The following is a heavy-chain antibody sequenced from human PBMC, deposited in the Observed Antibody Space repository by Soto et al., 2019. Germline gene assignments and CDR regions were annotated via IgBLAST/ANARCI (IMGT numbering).Heavy chain of an antibody. D-gene: IGHD4-17*01. CDR3: ASSFYGDYGAGFDF. V-gene: IGHV4-59*01. CDR1: GDSISSYF. J-gene: IGHJ4*02. Sequence: SETLSLTCTVSGDSISSYFWSWIRQPPGKGLEWIGYMSFSGITHHNSSLKSRVTISVDTSKNQFSLRLSSVTAADTAVYYCASSFYGDYGAGFDFWGQGTQVTVSS. CDR2: MSFSGIT.